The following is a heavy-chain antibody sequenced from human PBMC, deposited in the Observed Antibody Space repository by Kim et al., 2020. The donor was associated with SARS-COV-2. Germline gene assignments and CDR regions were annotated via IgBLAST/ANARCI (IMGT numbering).Heavy chain of an antibody. V-gene: IGHV4-31*02. CDR3: ARDWRGSSSWYWFDP. Sequence: PPLKSRVTIAGATSKNQFSLKLSTVTAADTAVYYCARDWRGSSSWYWFDPWGQGTLVTVSS. D-gene: IGHD6-13*01. J-gene: IGHJ5*01.